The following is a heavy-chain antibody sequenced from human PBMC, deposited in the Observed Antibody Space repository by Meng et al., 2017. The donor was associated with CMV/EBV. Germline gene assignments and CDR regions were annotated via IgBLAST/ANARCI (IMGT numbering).Heavy chain of an antibody. Sequence: LSCAASGFTFSDNAMHWVRQAPGRGLEWVAFISYDATTKYYADSVKGRFTISRDNSRNTLYLQMDSLRAEDTAVYYCVKDLAIRYSHDHWGQGTLVTVS. CDR3: VKDLAIRYSHDH. D-gene: IGHD5-18*01. J-gene: IGHJ5*02. CDR1: GFTFSDNA. CDR2: ISYDATTK. V-gene: IGHV3-30*18.